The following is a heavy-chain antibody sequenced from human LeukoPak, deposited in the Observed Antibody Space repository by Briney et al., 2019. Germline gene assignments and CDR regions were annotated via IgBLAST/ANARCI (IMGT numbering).Heavy chain of an antibody. Sequence: GGSLRLSCAASGFTFSSYWMHWVRHAPGKGLVWVSRINSDGSSTSYADSVKGRFTISRDNAKNSLYLQMNSLRAEDTAVYYCARHVVAVGFDYWGQGTLVTVSS. CDR2: INSDGSST. CDR3: ARHVVAVGFDY. J-gene: IGHJ4*02. V-gene: IGHV3-74*01. D-gene: IGHD3-22*01. CDR1: GFTFSSYW.